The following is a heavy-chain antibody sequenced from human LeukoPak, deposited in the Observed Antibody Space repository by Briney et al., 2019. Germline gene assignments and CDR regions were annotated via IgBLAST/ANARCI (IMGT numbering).Heavy chain of an antibody. J-gene: IGHJ6*03. CDR3: AKGRKGRGLCCSTRWPGYYMDV. CDR2: IYYSGST. D-gene: IGHD2-2*01. V-gene: IGHV4-31*03. Sequence: PSETLSLTCIVSGGSISSGGYYWSWIRQHPGKGLEWIGYIYYSGSTYYNPSLKSRVTISVDTSKNQFSLKLSSVTAADTAVYFCAKGRKGRGLCCSTRWPGYYMDVLGKGTKGTGPS. CDR1: GGSISSGGYY.